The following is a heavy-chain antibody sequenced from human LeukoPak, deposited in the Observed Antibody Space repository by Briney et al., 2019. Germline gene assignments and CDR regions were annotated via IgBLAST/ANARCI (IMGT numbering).Heavy chain of an antibody. Sequence: GGSLRLSCAASGFTFSSYAMHWVRQAPGKGLEWVSSISSSNSYIYYADSVKGRFTISRDNAKNSLYLQMNSLRAEDTAVYYCARALYDYVWGSYRYTTFDYWGQGTLVTVSS. CDR3: ARALYDYVWGSYRYTTFDY. D-gene: IGHD3-16*02. CDR1: GFTFSSYA. J-gene: IGHJ4*02. V-gene: IGHV3-21*01. CDR2: ISSSNSYI.